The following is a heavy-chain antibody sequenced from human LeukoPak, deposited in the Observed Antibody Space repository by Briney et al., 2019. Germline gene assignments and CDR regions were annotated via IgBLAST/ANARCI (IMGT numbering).Heavy chain of an antibody. J-gene: IGHJ6*03. Sequence: PGGSLRLSCAASGFTFDDYGMNWARQAPGKGLEWVSSIKWNGAWTGYAESVKGRFTISRDNTKKSLYLQMDSLRVEDTALYYCARRRSFHYYYMDVWGRGTTVTVSS. CDR1: GFTFDDYG. D-gene: IGHD1-26*01. V-gene: IGHV3-20*04. CDR2: IKWNGAWT. CDR3: ARRRSFHYYYMDV.